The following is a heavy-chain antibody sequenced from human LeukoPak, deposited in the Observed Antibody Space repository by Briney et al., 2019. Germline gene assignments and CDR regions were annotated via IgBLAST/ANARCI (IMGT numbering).Heavy chain of an antibody. Sequence: GGSLRLSCAASGFTFSSYEMNWVRQAPGKGLERVSYISSSGSTIYYADSVKGRFTISRDNAKNSLYLQMNSLRAEDTAVYYCAREWPYCSGGSCYFDYWGQGTLVTVSS. CDR3: AREWPYCSGGSCYFDY. V-gene: IGHV3-48*03. CDR2: ISSSGSTI. CDR1: GFTFSSYE. J-gene: IGHJ4*02. D-gene: IGHD2-15*01.